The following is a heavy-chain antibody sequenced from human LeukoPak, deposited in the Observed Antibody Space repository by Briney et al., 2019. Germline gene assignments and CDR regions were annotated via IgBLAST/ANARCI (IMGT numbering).Heavy chain of an antibody. CDR3: VKGLTLGDLSIKGAFAL. V-gene: IGHV3-53*01. CDR2: IYNDGGT. CDR1: GFTVSSNY. D-gene: IGHD3-16*02. J-gene: IGHJ3*01. Sequence: GGSLRLSCAPSGFTVSSNYMSWVRHGPGKGLEWVALIYNDGGTHYTDSVKGRFTISRDTSRNTLFLQMNSLRVEGSAMYYCVKGLTLGDLSIKGAFALWGQGTMVTVAS.